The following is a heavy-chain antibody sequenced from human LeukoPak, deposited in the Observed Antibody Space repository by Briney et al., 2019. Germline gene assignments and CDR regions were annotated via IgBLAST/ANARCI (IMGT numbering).Heavy chain of an antibody. Sequence: SETLSPTCTVSGGSISSSSYYWGWIRQPPGKGLEWIGSIYHSGSTYYNPSLKSRVTISVDTSKNQFSLKLSSVTAADTAVYYCARDVRSYGRNYFDYWGQGTLVTVSS. CDR1: GGSISSSSYY. D-gene: IGHD5-18*01. CDR3: ARDVRSYGRNYFDY. V-gene: IGHV4-39*07. CDR2: IYHSGST. J-gene: IGHJ4*02.